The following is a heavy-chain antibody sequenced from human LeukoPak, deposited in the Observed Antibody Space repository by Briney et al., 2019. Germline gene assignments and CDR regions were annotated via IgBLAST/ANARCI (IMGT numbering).Heavy chain of an antibody. CDR3: ARLGVRGGLLVRDS. Sequence: NPSETLSLTCAVYGGSFSGYYWSWIRQPPGKGLEWIGEINPSGRTNYNPSLKSRATISVDTSKNQFSLKLSSVTAADTAVYYCARLGVRGGLLVRDSWGQGTLVTVSS. J-gene: IGHJ4*02. CDR1: GGSFSGYY. D-gene: IGHD3-10*01. CDR2: INPSGRT. V-gene: IGHV4-34*01.